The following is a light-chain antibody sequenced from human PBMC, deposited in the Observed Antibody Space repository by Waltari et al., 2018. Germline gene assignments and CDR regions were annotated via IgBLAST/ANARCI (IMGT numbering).Light chain of an antibody. CDR2: AAS. Sequence: ELVMTQSPATLSWSPGERATLSCRASQRISSNLAWYQQKPGQPPRLLIYAASTRATGIPARFSGSGSGTEFTLTISSLQPEDFAIYYCQQYNNWPFAFGQGTKLEVK. V-gene: IGKV3-15*01. CDR3: QQYNNWPFA. J-gene: IGKJ2*01. CDR1: QRISSN.